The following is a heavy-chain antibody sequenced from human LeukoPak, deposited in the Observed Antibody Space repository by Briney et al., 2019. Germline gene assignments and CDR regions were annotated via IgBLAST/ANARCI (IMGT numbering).Heavy chain of an antibody. V-gene: IGHV4-59*08. CDR3: ARHGGYSSPYLH. J-gene: IGHJ1*01. D-gene: IGHD6-13*01. CDR1: GGSISNYY. Sequence: SETLSLTCTVSGGSISNYYWSWIRQPPGKGLECIGYIYYSGSANYNPSLKSRVTISVDTSKNQFSLKLSSVTATDTAVYYCARHGGYSSPYLHWGQGTLVTVSS. CDR2: IYYSGSA.